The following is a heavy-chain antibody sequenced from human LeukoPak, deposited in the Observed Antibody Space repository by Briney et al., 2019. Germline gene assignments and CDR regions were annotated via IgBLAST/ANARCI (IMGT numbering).Heavy chain of an antibody. CDR3: ARDAQRGFDYSNSLEY. D-gene: IGHD4-11*01. J-gene: IGHJ4*01. CDR1: GFIFSHYG. CDR2: IWSDGSNR. V-gene: IGHV3-33*08. Sequence: GGSLRLSCAASGFIFSHYGMQWVRQAPGKGLEWVAVIWSDGSNRFYAGSVKGRFTISRDNSQNTVFLQMNSLRVEDTAMYYCARDAQRGFDYSNSLEYWGHGTLVTVSS.